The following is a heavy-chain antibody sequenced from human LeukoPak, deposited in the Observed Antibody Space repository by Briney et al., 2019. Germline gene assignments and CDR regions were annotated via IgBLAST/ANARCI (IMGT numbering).Heavy chain of an antibody. CDR2: IYSSGRT. CDR3: ARDYSYPDY. Sequence: PSETLSLTCSVSGASISAYHGSWIRQPAGKGLEWIGRIYSSGRTNYIPSLKSRLTMSVDTSKNQFSLKLNSVTAADTAVYYCARDYSYPDYWGQGTLVTVSS. V-gene: IGHV4-4*07. J-gene: IGHJ4*02. D-gene: IGHD5-18*01. CDR1: GASISAYH.